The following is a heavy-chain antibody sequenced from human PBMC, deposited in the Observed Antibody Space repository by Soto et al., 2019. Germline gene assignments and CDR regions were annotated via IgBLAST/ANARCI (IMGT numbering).Heavy chain of an antibody. CDR3: TRRDIVVVPAAPDAFDI. D-gene: IGHD2-2*01. Sequence: PGGSLRLSCAASGFTFSGSAMHWVRQASGKGLEWVGRIRSKANSYATAYAASVKGRFTISRDDSKNTAYLQMNSLKTEDTAVYYCTRRDIVVVPAAPDAFDIWGQGTMVTVSS. CDR2: IRSKANSYAT. J-gene: IGHJ3*02. V-gene: IGHV3-73*01. CDR1: GFTFSGSA.